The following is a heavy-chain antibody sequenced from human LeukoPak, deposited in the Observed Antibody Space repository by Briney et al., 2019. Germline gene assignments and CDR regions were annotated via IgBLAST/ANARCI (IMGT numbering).Heavy chain of an antibody. CDR2: ISAYNGNT. CDR3: ATDLHSWTYYYYGMDV. V-gene: IGHV1-18*01. D-gene: IGHD6-13*01. CDR1: GYTFTSYG. Sequence: GASVKVSCKASGYTFTSYGISWVRQAPGQGLEWMGWISAYNGNTNYAQKLQGRVTMTTDTSTSTAYMELRSLRSDDTAVYYCATDLHSWTYYYYGMDVWGQGTTVTVSS. J-gene: IGHJ6*02.